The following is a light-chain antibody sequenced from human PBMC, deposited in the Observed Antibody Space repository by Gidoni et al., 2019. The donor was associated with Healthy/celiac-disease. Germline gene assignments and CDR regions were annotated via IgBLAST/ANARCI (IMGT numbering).Light chain of an antibody. J-gene: IGKJ2*01. CDR1: QSISSW. Sequence: DIQMTQSPSTLSASVGDRVTITCRASQSISSWLAWYQQKPGKAPKLLIYKASSLESGVQSRFSGSGSGTEFTLTISSLQPDDFATYYCQQYNSFGQGTKLEIK. V-gene: IGKV1-5*03. CDR3: QQYNS. CDR2: KAS.